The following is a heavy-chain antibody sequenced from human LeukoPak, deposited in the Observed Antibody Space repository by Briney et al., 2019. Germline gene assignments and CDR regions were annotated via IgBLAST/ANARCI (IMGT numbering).Heavy chain of an antibody. Sequence: PSETLSLTCTVSGGSISSGDYYWSWIRQPPGKGLEWIGYIYYSRSTYYNPSLKSRVTISVDTSKNQFSLKLSSVTAADTAVYYCARAPGPLGYCSSTSCYWFDPWGQGTLVTVSS. D-gene: IGHD2-2*01. J-gene: IGHJ5*02. V-gene: IGHV4-30-4*01. CDR3: ARAPGPLGYCSSTSCYWFDP. CDR2: IYYSRST. CDR1: GGSISSGDYY.